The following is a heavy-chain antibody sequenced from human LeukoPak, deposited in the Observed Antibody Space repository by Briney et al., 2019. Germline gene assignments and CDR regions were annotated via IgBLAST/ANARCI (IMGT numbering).Heavy chain of an antibody. J-gene: IGHJ4*02. CDR1: GASISSYY. V-gene: IGHV4-59*01. CDR3: ARGGPDYGYYFEY. D-gene: IGHD4-17*01. Sequence: SETLSLTCTVSGASISSYYWSWIRQPPGKGLEWIGCSYYSGSTNYNPSLKSRVTISSDTSKNQFSLKLSSVTAVDTAVYYCARGGPDYGYYFEYWGQGTLVTVSS. CDR2: SYYSGST.